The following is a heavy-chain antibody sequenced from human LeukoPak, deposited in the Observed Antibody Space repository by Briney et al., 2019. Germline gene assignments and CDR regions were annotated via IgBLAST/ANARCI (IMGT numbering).Heavy chain of an antibody. D-gene: IGHD3-3*02. V-gene: IGHV3-53*01. CDR2: LYSGSST. J-gene: IGHJ2*01. CDR3: ARVGDHFHWYLDL. Sequence: GGSLRLSCAASGFTFTTYAMNWVRQAPGKGLEWVSILYSGSSTYYADSVEGRFIVSRDSSKNTLSLQMNDLRAEDTAVYYCARVGDHFHWYLDLWGRGTMVTVSS. CDR1: GFTFTTYA.